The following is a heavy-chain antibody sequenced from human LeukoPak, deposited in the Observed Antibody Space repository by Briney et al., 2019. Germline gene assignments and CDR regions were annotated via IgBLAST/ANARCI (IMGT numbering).Heavy chain of an antibody. V-gene: IGHV3-23*01. J-gene: IGHJ5*02. CDR3: AKELGEHGGNSGGWFDP. Sequence: PGGSLRLSCSASGFRFSSYAMSLVRRAPGNGLEWVSVISGDGGNTNYADYVKGRFTISRDNSKNTLFLQMNNLRDEDTAVYDCAKELGEHGGNSGGWFDPWGQGSQVTVFS. CDR2: ISGDGGNT. D-gene: IGHD4-23*01. CDR1: GFRFSSYA.